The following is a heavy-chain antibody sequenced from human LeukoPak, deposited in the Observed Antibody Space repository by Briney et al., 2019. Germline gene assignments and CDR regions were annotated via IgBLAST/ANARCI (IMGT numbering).Heavy chain of an antibody. V-gene: IGHV5-51*01. Sequence: GESLKISCKGSGYSFTSYWIGWVRQMPGKGLEWMGIIYPGDSDTRYSPSFQGQVTISADKSISTAYLQWSSLKASDTAMYYCARYCSGGSCYSGRDHYGMDVWGQGTTVTVSS. D-gene: IGHD2-15*01. CDR3: ARYCSGGSCYSGRDHYGMDV. CDR2: IYPGDSDT. CDR1: GYSFTSYW. J-gene: IGHJ6*02.